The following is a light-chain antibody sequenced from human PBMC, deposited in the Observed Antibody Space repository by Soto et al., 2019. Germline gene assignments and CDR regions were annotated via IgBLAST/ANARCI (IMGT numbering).Light chain of an antibody. CDR1: QTRSNSY. CDR3: QQYGTSPLT. Sequence: EIVLTQSEGTLALSPGERATLSCRANQTRSNSYIDWYQQKPGQAPGLLIYGDSTRATGIPDRFSGSGSGTDFTLTISSLEPEDFAVYYCQQYGTSPLTFGGGTKVEIK. CDR2: GDS. J-gene: IGKJ4*01. V-gene: IGKV3-20*01.